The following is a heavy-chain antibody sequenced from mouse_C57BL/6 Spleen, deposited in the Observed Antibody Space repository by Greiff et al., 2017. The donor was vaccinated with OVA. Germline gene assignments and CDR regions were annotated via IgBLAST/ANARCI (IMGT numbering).Heavy chain of an antibody. V-gene: IGHV1-19*01. CDR2: INPYNGGT. CDR1: GYTFTDYY. D-gene: IGHD4-1*02. J-gene: IGHJ3*01. CDR3: ASTGTGRFAY. Sequence: DVKLQESGPVLVKPGASVKMSCKASGYTFTDYYMNWVKQSHGKSLEWIGVINPYNGGTSYNQKFKGKATLTVDKSSSTAYMELNSLTSEDSAVYYCASTGTGRFAYWGQGTLVTVSA.